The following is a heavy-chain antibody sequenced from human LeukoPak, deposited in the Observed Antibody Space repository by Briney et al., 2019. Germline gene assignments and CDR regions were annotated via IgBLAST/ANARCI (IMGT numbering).Heavy chain of an antibody. CDR1: GGSINNYY. V-gene: IGHV4-4*07. D-gene: IGHD6-19*01. Sequence: SETLSLTCTVSGGSINNYYWSWIRQPAGKGLEWIGRIYTRGSTNYNPSLKSRVTMSVDTSKNQFSLKLSSVTAADTAVYYCARFRYGIAVAGNFDYWGQGTLVTVSP. CDR3: ARFRYGIAVAGNFDY. J-gene: IGHJ4*02. CDR2: IYTRGST.